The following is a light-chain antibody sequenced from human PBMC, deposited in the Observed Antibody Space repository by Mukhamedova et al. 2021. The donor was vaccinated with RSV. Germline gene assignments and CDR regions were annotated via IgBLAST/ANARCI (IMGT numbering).Light chain of an antibody. CDR3: HVRDSRTVV. J-gene: IGLJ2*01. CDR2: RDN. V-gene: IGLV3-9*02. Sequence: QAPVLVIYRDNNRPSGISERFSGSKSGNTATLTISRAQVEDEADYYCHVRDSRTVVFGG.